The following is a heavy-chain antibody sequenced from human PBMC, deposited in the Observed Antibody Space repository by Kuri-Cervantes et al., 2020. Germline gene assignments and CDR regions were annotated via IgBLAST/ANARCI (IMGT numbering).Heavy chain of an antibody. CDR2: IPWNSGSI. D-gene: IGHD6-19*01. J-gene: IGHJ4*02. V-gene: IGHV3-9*01. CDR1: GFTFDDYV. CDR3: AKLRIAVADTTDY. Sequence: GGSLRLSCAASGFTFDDYVMYWVRQGPGKGLEWVSGIPWNSGSIGYADSVKGRFTISRDNAKNSLYLQMNSLRAEDTAVYYCAKLRIAVADTTDYWGQGTLVTVSS.